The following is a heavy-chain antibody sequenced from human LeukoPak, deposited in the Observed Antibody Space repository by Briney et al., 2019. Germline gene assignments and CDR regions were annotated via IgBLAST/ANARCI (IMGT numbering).Heavy chain of an antibody. D-gene: IGHD6-19*01. Sequence: SETLSLTCAVYGGSFSGYYWSWIRQPPGKGLEWIGEINHSGSTNYNPSLKSRVTISVDTSKNQFSLKLSSVTAADTAVYYCARTIAVAVVDYWGQGTLVTVSS. V-gene: IGHV4-34*01. CDR1: GGSFSGYY. J-gene: IGHJ4*02. CDR3: ARTIAVAVVDY. CDR2: INHSGST.